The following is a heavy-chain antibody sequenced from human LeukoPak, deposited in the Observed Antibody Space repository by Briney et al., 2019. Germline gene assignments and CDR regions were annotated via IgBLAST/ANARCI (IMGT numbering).Heavy chain of an antibody. CDR3: ALIAAAGPFDY. CDR2: INPSGGST. CDR1: GYTFTSYY. D-gene: IGHD6-13*01. V-gene: IGHV1-46*01. Sequence: ASVKVSCKASGYTFTSYYMHWVRQAPGQGLEWMGIINPSGGSTSYAQKFQGRVTMTRDTSTSTVYMELSSLRSEDTAVYYCALIAAAGPFDYWGQGTLVTVSS. J-gene: IGHJ4*02.